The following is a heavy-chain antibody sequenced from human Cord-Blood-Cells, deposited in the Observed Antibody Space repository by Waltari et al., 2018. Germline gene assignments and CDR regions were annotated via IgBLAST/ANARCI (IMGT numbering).Heavy chain of an antibody. CDR3: ARLLSGSYYYYYGMDV. CDR1: GGSISSYY. CDR2: IYYSGST. D-gene: IGHD1-26*01. V-gene: IGHV4-59*01. J-gene: IGHJ6*02. Sequence: QVQLQESGPGLVKPSETLSLTCTVSGGSISSYYWSWFRPPPGKGLEWIGYIYYSGSTNYNPSLKSRVTISVDTSKNQFSLKLSSVTAADTAVYYCARLLSGSYYYYYGMDVWGQGTTVTVSS.